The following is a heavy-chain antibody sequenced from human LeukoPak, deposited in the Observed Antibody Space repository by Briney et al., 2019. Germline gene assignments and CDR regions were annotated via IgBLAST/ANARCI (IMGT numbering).Heavy chain of an antibody. Sequence: PSETLSLTCTVSDGSIIGYYWSWIRQPPGKGLEWIGYIYYSGRTNYNPSLESRVTISVDTSRNQFSLQLRSVTVADTAVYYCGRHCSGGSCNSVIDYWGQGTLVAVSS. CDR3: GRHCSGGSCNSVIDY. D-gene: IGHD2-15*01. CDR1: DGSIIGYY. CDR2: IYYSGRT. V-gene: IGHV4-59*08. J-gene: IGHJ4*02.